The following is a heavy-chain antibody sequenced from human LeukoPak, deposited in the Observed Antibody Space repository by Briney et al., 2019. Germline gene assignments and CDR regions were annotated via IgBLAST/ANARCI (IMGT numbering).Heavy chain of an antibody. CDR2: ISGSGGST. V-gene: IGHV3-23*01. Sequence: GGSLRLSCAASGFTFSSYAMSWVRQAPGKGLEWVSAISGSGGSTYYADSVKGRFTISRDNAKNTLYLQMNSLRAEDTAVYYCARDRYCCGGSCHFEGTPYYFDYWGQGTLVTVSS. CDR1: GFTFSSYA. J-gene: IGHJ4*02. D-gene: IGHD2-15*01. CDR3: ARDRYCCGGSCHFEGTPYYFDY.